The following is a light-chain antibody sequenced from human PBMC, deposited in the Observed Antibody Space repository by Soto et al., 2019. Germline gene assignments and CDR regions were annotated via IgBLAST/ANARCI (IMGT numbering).Light chain of an antibody. J-gene: IGLJ3*02. CDR3: SSYTSSSTWV. CDR2: EVR. CDR1: SSDVGGYNY. Sequence: QPVLTQPASVSGSPGQSITISCTGTSSDVGGYNYVSWYQQHPGKAPKLMIFEVRNRPSGVSNRFSGSKSANTASLTISGLQAEDEADYYCSSYTSSSTWVFGGGTKLTVL. V-gene: IGLV2-14*01.